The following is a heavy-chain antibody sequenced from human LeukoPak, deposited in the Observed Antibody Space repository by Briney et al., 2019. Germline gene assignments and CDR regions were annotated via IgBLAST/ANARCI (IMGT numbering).Heavy chain of an antibody. CDR1: GFTFSSYE. V-gene: IGHV3-48*03. CDR3: ARDYYTMDV. CDR2: LSGSGATV. Sequence: GGSLRLSCAASGFTFSSYEMNWVRQAPGKGLEWVAYLSGSGATVYYPDSVKGGFTISRDNAKNSLYLQMDSLRAEDTAVYYCARDYYTMDVWGQGTTVTVSS. J-gene: IGHJ6*02.